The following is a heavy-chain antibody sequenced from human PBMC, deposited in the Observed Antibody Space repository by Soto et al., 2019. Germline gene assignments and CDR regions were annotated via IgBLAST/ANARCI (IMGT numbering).Heavy chain of an antibody. Sequence: SGPTLVNPTQTLTLTCTFSGFSLSTSGMCVSWIRQPPGKALEWLALIDWDDDKYYSTSLKTRLTISKDTSKNQVVLTMTNMDPVDTATYYCARPSYSSYVEYYYYYYGMDVWGQGTTVTVSS. CDR2: IDWDDDK. CDR1: GFSLSTSGMC. D-gene: IGHD3-10*02. J-gene: IGHJ6*02. V-gene: IGHV2-70*01. CDR3: ARPSYSSYVEYYYYYYGMDV.